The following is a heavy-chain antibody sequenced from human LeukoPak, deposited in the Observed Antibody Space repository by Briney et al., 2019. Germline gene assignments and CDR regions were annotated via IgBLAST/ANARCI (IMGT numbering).Heavy chain of an antibody. D-gene: IGHD2-21*01. J-gene: IGHJ3*02. V-gene: IGHV1-2*02. Sequence: ASVKVSCKASGYTFSDYYMHWVRQAPGQGLEWMGWINPNSGGTHYPQRFQGRVTMTRDTSITTAYMELSGLRSDDSAIYYCARECGGDCSDAFDIWGQGTMVTVSS. CDR1: GYTFSDYY. CDR3: ARECGGDCSDAFDI. CDR2: INPNSGGT.